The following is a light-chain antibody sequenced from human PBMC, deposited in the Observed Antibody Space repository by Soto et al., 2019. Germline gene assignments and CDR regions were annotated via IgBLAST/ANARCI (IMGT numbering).Light chain of an antibody. CDR2: EGS. J-gene: IGLJ3*02. CDR3: CSYAGSRV. CDR1: SSDVGSYNL. V-gene: IGLV2-23*01. Sequence: QSALTQPASVAGSPGQSITISCTGTSSDVGSYNLVSWYQQHPGKAPKLMIYEGSKRPSGVSNRFSGSKSGYTASLTISGRQAEDEAEYYCCSYAGSRVFGGGTKLTVL.